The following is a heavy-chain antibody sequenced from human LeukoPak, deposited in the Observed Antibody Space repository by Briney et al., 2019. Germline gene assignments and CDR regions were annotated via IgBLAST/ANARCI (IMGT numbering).Heavy chain of an antibody. CDR1: GFTFRNYA. CDR3: ATLTDSSYDY. D-gene: IGHD6-6*01. Sequence: GGSLRLSCAASGFTFRNYAMHWVRQVPGKGLEWVANIRQDGSEKYYVDSVEGRFTISRDNAKNSLYLQMNSLRAEDTGVYYCATLTDSSYDYWGQGTLVTVSS. CDR2: IRQDGSEK. V-gene: IGHV3-7*01. J-gene: IGHJ4*02.